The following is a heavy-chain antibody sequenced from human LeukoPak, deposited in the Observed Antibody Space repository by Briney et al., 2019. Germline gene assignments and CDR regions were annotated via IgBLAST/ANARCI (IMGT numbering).Heavy chain of an antibody. Sequence: GGSLRLSCAASGFTVSSYWMHWVRQAPGKGLVCVSRVNSDGSSITYADSVKGRFTISRDNAKNTLDLQMNSLRAEDTAVYYCASGVQGSSWIVNWGQGTLVTVSS. D-gene: IGHD2-2*01. V-gene: IGHV3-74*01. J-gene: IGHJ4*02. CDR3: ASGVQGSSWIVN. CDR1: GFTVSSYW. CDR2: VNSDGSSI.